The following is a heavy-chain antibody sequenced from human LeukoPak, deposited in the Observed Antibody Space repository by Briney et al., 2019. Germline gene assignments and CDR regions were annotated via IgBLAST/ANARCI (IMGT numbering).Heavy chain of an antibody. CDR3: AKSHRRAITMVRGVIGQFDY. D-gene: IGHD3-10*01. CDR1: GFTFSSYG. Sequence: PGGSLRLSCAASGFTFSSYGMSWVRQAPGKGLEWVSAISGSGGSTYYADSVKGRFTISRDNSKNTLYLQMNSLRAEDTAVYYCAKSHRRAITMVRGVIGQFDYWGQGTLVTVSS. V-gene: IGHV3-23*01. CDR2: ISGSGGST. J-gene: IGHJ4*02.